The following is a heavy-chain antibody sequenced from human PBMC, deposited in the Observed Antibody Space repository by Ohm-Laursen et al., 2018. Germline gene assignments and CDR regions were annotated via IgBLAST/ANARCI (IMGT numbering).Heavy chain of an antibody. CDR1: GFTFSSYG. V-gene: IGHV3-30*18. CDR2: ISYDGSNK. D-gene: IGHD6-19*01. J-gene: IGHJ4*02. Sequence: SLRLSCTASGFTFSSYGMHWVRQAPGKGLEWVAVISYDGSNKYYADSVKGRFTISRDNSKNTLYLQMNSLRAEDTAVYYCAKGARGSSGWIDYWGQGTLVTVSS. CDR3: AKGARGSSGWIDY.